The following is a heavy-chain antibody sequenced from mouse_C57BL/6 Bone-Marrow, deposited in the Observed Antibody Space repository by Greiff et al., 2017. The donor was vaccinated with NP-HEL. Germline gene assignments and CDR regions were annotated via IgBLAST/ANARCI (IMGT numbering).Heavy chain of an antibody. J-gene: IGHJ1*03. CDR3: ARRYGSSPYWYFDV. CDR1: GYTFTSYW. D-gene: IGHD1-1*01. Sequence: QVQLQQPGAELVKPGASVKLSCKASGYTFTSYWMHWVKQRPGQGLEWIGMIHPNSGSTNYNEKFKSKATLTVDKSSSTAYMQLSSLTSEDSAVDYCARRYGSSPYWYFDVWGTGTTVTVSS. V-gene: IGHV1-64*01. CDR2: IHPNSGST.